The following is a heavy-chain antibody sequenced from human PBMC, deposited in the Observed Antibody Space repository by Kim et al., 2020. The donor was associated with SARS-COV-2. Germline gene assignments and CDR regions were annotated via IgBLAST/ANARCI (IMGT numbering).Heavy chain of an antibody. D-gene: IGHD2-2*01. V-gene: IGHV3-21*01. CDR1: GFTFSSYS. Sequence: GGSLRLSCAASGFTFSSYSMNWVRQAPGKGLEWVSSISSSSSYIYYADSVKGRFTISRDNAKNSLYLQMNSLRAEDTAVYYCARFKSTGCPMLFCGMDVWGQGTTVTVSS. CDR2: ISSSSSYI. CDR3: ARFKSTGCPMLFCGMDV. J-gene: IGHJ6*02.